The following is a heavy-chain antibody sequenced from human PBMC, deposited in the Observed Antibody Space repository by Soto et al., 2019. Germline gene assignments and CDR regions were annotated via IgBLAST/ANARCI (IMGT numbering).Heavy chain of an antibody. D-gene: IGHD3-10*01. V-gene: IGHV3-23*01. CDR3: ARRGDASGSYFDY. CDR1: GFIFSNYD. J-gene: IGHJ4*02. CDR2: IRDTGGST. Sequence: PGGSLRLSCAASGFIFSNYDMSWVRQAPGKGLEWVSAIRDTGGSTYSADSVKGRFTISRDNSKNTLYLRMNSLRVEDTAIYYCARRGDASGSYFDYWGQGTLVTVSS.